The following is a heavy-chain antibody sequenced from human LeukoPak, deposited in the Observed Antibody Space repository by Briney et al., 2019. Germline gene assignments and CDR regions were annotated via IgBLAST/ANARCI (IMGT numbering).Heavy chain of an antibody. Sequence: GGSLRLSCAASGFTFSSYWMHWVRQAPGKGLVWVSRINTDGSSTSYADSVKGRFTISRDNAKNSLYLQMNSLRAEDTAVYYCAELGITMIGGVWGKGTTVTISS. V-gene: IGHV3-74*01. J-gene: IGHJ6*04. CDR1: GFTFSSYW. CDR3: AELGITMIGGV. D-gene: IGHD3-10*02. CDR2: INTDGSST.